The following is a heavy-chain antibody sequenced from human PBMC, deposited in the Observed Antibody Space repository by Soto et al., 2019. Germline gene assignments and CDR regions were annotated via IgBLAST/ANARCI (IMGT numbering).Heavy chain of an antibody. Sequence: SVKVSCKASGCTFSSYAISWVRQAPGQGLEWMGGIIPIFGTANYAQKFQGRVTITADESTSTAYMELSSLRSEDTAVYYCSTIVGATTLRDYWGQGTLVTVSS. CDR3: STIVGATTLRDY. CDR1: GCTFSSYA. D-gene: IGHD1-26*01. CDR2: IIPIFGTA. V-gene: IGHV1-69*13. J-gene: IGHJ4*02.